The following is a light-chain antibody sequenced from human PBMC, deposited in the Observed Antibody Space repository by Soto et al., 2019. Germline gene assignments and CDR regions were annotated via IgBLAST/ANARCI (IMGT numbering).Light chain of an antibody. V-gene: IGKV3D-15*01. J-gene: IGKJ4*01. CDR3: QQYNNWPPVLT. Sequence: ETMMTQSPATLSVSPGERATLSCRASQSISINLSWYQQKPGQAPRLLIYAASTRANGTPARFSGSGSGTEFTLTISIMQEEAFAFYYCQQYNNWPPVLTFGGGTKVEIK. CDR2: AAS. CDR1: QSISIN.